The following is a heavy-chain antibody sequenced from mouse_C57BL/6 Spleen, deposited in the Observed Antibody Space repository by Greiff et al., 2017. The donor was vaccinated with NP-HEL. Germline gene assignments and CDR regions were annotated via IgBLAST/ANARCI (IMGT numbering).Heavy chain of an antibody. CDR1: GFTFSSYA. V-gene: IGHV5-4*01. D-gene: IGHD2-3*01. CDR2: ISDGGSYT. J-gene: IGHJ1*03. CDR3: ARGGMVARTYWYFDV. Sequence: EVQLVESGGGLVKPGGSLKLSCAASGFTFSSYAMSWVRQTPEKRLEWVATISDGGSYTYYPDNVKGRFTISRDNAKNNLYLQMSHLKSEDTAMYYCARGGMVARTYWYFDVWGTGTTVTVSS.